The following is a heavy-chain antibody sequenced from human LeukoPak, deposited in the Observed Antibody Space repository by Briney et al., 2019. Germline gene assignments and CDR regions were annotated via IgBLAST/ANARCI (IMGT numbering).Heavy chain of an antibody. Sequence: SETLSLTCTVSGGSISSSSYYWGWIRQPPGKGLEWIGSIYYSGSTYYNPSLKSRVTISIDTSKNQFSLKLSSVTAADPAVYYCAREPRRAIFGVVNKNWFDPWGQGTLVTVSS. D-gene: IGHD3-3*01. CDR2: IYYSGST. J-gene: IGHJ5*02. V-gene: IGHV4-39*07. CDR3: AREPRRAIFGVVNKNWFDP. CDR1: GGSISSSSYY.